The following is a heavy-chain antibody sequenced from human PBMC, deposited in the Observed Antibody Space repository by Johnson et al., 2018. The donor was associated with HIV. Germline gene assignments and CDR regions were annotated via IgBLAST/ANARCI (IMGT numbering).Heavy chain of an antibody. CDR1: GFTFSSYA. D-gene: IGHD2-15*01. J-gene: IGHJ3*02. CDR2: ISYDGRNK. Sequence: VQLVESGGGVVQPGRSLRLSCAASGFTFSSYAMHWVRQAPGKGLEWVAVISYDGRNKYYADSVKGRFTISRDNSKNTLYLQMNSLRAEDTAVYYCGGGWGGYCSGGSCYGDGFDIWGQGTRVTVSS. CDR3: GGGWGGYCSGGSCYGDGFDI. V-gene: IGHV3-30*04.